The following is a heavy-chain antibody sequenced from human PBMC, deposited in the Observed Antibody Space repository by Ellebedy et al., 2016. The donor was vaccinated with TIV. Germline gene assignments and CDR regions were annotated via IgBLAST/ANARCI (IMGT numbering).Heavy chain of an antibody. J-gene: IGHJ4*02. CDR2: ISRSSATI. D-gene: IGHD3-3*02. CDR3: ASRSELGY. Sequence: GESLKISXSASGFSFSTYSMNWVLQAPGKGLEWVSYISRSSATIYYADSVKGRFTVSRDNAKNSLYLQMNSLRPEDTAVYYCASRSELGYWGQGTLVTVSS. V-gene: IGHV3-48*01. CDR1: GFSFSTYS.